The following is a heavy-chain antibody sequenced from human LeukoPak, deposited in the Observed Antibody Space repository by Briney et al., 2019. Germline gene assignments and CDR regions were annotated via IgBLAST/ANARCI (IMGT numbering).Heavy chain of an antibody. Sequence: GGSLRLSCAASGFTFSSYAMHWVRQAPGKGLEWVAVISYDGSNKYYADSVKGRFTISRDNSKNTLYLQMNSLRFEDTAMYYCARNWFDPWGQGTLVTVSS. J-gene: IGHJ5*02. CDR2: ISYDGSNK. CDR3: ARNWFDP. V-gene: IGHV3-30*01. CDR1: GFTFSSYA.